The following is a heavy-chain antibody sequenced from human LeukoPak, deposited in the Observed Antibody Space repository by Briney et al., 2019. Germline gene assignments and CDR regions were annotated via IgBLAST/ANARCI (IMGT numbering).Heavy chain of an antibody. CDR1: GFTFDDYA. V-gene: IGHV3-9*01. Sequence: GGSLRLSCAASGFTFDDYAMHWVRQAPGKGLEWVSGISWNSGSIGYADSVKGRFTISRDNAKNSLYLQMNSLRAEDTALYYCAEANYDSSVTGIFDYWGQGTLVTVSS. CDR3: AEANYDSSVTGIFDY. D-gene: IGHD3-22*01. J-gene: IGHJ4*02. CDR2: ISWNSGSI.